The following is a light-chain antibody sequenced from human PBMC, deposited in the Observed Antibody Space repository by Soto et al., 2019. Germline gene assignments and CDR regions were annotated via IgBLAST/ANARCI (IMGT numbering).Light chain of an antibody. CDR2: GAS. CDR3: QQYNNWWT. Sequence: EIVLTQSPGTLSLSPGERATLSCRASQSVSSSYLAWYQQKPGQAPRLLIYGASTRATGIPARFSGSGSGTEFTLTINSLQSEDFGVYYCQQYNNWWTFGQGTKVDIK. CDR1: QSVSSSY. J-gene: IGKJ1*01. V-gene: IGKV3-15*01.